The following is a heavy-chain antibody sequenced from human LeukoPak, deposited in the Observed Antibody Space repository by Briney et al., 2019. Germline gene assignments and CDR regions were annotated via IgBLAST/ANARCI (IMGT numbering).Heavy chain of an antibody. J-gene: IGHJ5*02. CDR3: ARDGGSSTTNWFDP. CDR1: GFTFSSYA. Sequence: GGSLRLSCAASGFTFSSYAFSWVRQAPGQGLEWMGWINPNSGGTNYAQKFQGRVTMTRDTSISTAYMELSRLRSDDTAVYYCARDGGSSTTNWFDPWGQGTLVTVSS. CDR2: INPNSGGT. V-gene: IGHV1-2*02. D-gene: IGHD1-26*01.